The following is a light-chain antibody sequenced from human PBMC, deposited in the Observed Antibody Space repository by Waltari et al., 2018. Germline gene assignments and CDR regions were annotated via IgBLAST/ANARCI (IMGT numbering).Light chain of an antibody. CDR1: QSISSY. J-gene: IGKJ1*01. Sequence: DIKMTQSPSSLSASVGDRVTITCRASQSISSYLNWYQQKPGKAPKLLIYAASSLQSGVPSRFSGSGSGTDFTLTISSLQPEDFATYYCQQYNGYSGTFGQGTKVEIK. CDR2: AAS. V-gene: IGKV1-39*01. CDR3: QQYNGYSGT.